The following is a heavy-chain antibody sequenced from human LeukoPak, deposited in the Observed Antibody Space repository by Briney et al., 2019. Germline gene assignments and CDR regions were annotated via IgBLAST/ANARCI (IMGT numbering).Heavy chain of an antibody. Sequence: GESLKLSCKGSGYSFTSYWIGWVRQMPGKGLEWMGIIYPGDSDTRYSPSFQGQVTISADKSISTAYLQWSSLKASDTAMYYCARRGEWLATPYYHYGLDVWGQGTTVTVSS. CDR3: ARRGEWLATPYYHYGLDV. CDR2: IYPGDSDT. V-gene: IGHV5-51*01. J-gene: IGHJ6*02. CDR1: GYSFTSYW. D-gene: IGHD6-19*01.